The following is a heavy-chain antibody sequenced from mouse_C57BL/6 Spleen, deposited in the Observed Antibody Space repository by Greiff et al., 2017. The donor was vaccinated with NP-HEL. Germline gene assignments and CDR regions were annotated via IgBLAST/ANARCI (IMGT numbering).Heavy chain of an antibody. D-gene: IGHD2-3*01. CDR2: ISSGSSTI. J-gene: IGHJ4*01. CDR3: ARPDGYYDGLSMDY. Sequence: EVMLVESGGGLVKPGGSLKLSCAASGFTFSDYGMHWVRQAPEKGLEWVAYISSGSSTIYYADTVKGRFTISRDNAKNTLFLQMTSLRSEDTAMYYCARPDGYYDGLSMDYWGQGTSVTVSS. CDR1: GFTFSDYG. V-gene: IGHV5-17*01.